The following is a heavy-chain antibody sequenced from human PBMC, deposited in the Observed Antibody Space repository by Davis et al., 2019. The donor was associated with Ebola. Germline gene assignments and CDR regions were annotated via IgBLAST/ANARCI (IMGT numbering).Heavy chain of an antibody. V-gene: IGHV4-30-4*01. J-gene: IGHJ6*02. CDR3: ARLAGYYYGMDV. CDR1: GGSISIGDYY. CDR2: IYYSGST. Sequence: MPSETLSLTCTVSGGSISIGDYYWSWIRQPPGKGLEWIGYIYYSGSTYYNPSLKSRVNISVDTSKNQFSLKLSSVTAADTAVYYCARLAGYYYGMDVWGQGTTVTVSS.